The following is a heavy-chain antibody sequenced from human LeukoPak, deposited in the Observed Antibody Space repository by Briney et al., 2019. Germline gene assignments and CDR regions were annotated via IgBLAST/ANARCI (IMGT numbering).Heavy chain of an antibody. D-gene: IGHD2-15*01. CDR1: GFTFSSYE. CDR2: NSSGGSIF. Sequence: GGSLRLSCAASGFTFSSYEINCGRQAPGKGLEWSSYNSSGGSIFYNAASVLGRLTTSRDNAENSLYLQMNSLRAEDRAVYYCAREEAYCSGTSCFRFFDYWGQGTLVSVSS. J-gene: IGHJ4*02. CDR3: AREEAYCSGTSCFRFFDY. V-gene: IGHV3-48*03.